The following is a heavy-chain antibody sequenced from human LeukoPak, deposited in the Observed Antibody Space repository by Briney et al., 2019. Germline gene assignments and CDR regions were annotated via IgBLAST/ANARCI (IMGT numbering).Heavy chain of an antibody. Sequence: SETLSLTCTVSGASISSYYWTWIRQPAGKGLEWIGRIYTSGSTNYNPPLKSRVAMSVDTSKNQFSLKLSSVTAADTAVYYCASLLPTISVVREGVPYWGQGTLVTVSS. CDR3: ASLLPTISVVREGVPY. D-gene: IGHD3-10*01. CDR1: GASISSYY. V-gene: IGHV4-4*07. J-gene: IGHJ4*02. CDR2: IYTSGST.